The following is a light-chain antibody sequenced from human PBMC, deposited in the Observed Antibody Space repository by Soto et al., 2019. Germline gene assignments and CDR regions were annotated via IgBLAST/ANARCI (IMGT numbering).Light chain of an antibody. CDR3: CLYIXATTYD. J-gene: IGLJ1*01. CDR2: DVN. Sequence: QSALTSPRSVSGSPVQSVAISCTGTSSDVCGYNYVSWYQQYPGKAPKLMIYDVNXRXXGVXDRFSGSKSGNPASLTISGLRANDKADHYCCLYIXATTYDFGTGTNLT. CDR1: SSDVCGYNY. V-gene: IGLV2-11*01.